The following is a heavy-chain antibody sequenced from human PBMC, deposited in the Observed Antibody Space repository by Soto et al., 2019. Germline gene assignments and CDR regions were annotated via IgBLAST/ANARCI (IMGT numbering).Heavy chain of an antibody. D-gene: IGHD3-16*01. CDR3: AKNYVLVRLFDY. CDR2: ISGSGGST. J-gene: IGHJ4*02. Sequence: EVQLLESGGGLVQPGGSLRLSCAASGFTFSSYAMSWVRQAPGKGLEWVSAISGSGGSTYYADSVKGRFTISRDNSKNTRYLQMNSLRAEDTAVYYCAKNYVLVRLFDYLGQGTLVTVSS. CDR1: GFTFSSYA. V-gene: IGHV3-23*01.